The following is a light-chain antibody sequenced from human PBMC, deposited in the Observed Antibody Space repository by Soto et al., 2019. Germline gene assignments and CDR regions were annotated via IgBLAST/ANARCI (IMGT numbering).Light chain of an antibody. CDR2: GTS. CDR1: TGAVTSGYF. J-gene: IGLJ3*02. CDR3: LLLHASAQSWV. V-gene: IGLV7-43*01. Sequence: QTVVTQEPSLTVSPGGTVTLTCASSTGAVTSGYFPNWFQQKPGQAPRPLIYGTSNRHSWTPARFSGSLLGGKAVLTLSDVQPEDEAEYYCLLLHASAQSWVFGGGTQLTVL.